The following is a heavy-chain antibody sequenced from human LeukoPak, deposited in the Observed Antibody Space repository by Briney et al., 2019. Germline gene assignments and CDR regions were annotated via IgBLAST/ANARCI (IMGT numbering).Heavy chain of an antibody. J-gene: IGHJ3*01. D-gene: IGHD3-10*01. CDR2: SSTNNDNT. Sequence: ASVKVSFKASGYTFTSYGFSWVRQPPGQGLEWMGGSSTNNDNTNYAQNLQGRVTMTTDTSTSTAYMELRSLRSDDTAVYYCAKAALYYYGSGSYSGDLWGQGTMVTVSS. CDR3: AKAALYYYGSGSYSGDL. V-gene: IGHV1-18*01. CDR1: GYTFTSYG.